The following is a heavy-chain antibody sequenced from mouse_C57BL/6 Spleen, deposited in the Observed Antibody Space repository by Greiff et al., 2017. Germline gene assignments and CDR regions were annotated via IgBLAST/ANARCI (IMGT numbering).Heavy chain of an antibody. J-gene: IGHJ2*01. CDR2: IDPSDSYT. V-gene: IGHV1-69*01. CDR3: AREGVRLRYQKYYFDY. D-gene: IGHD1-1*01. Sequence: VQLQQSGAELVMPGASVKLSCKASGYTFTSYWMHWVKQRPGQGLEWIGEIDPSDSYTNYNQKFKGKSTLTVDKSSSTAYMQLSSLTSEDSAVYYCAREGVRLRYQKYYFDYWGQGTTLTVSS. CDR1: GYTFTSYW.